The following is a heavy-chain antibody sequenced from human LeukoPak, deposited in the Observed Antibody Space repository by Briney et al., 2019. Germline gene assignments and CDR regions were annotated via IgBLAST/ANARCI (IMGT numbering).Heavy chain of an antibody. V-gene: IGHV4-38-2*02. J-gene: IGHJ4*02. CDR2: IFRNGST. CDR1: GFSITSGYH. CDR3: ARDRGWLQYVSGFFDY. Sequence: SETQSLTCAVSGFSITSGYHWGWIRQPPGKGLEWIASIFRNGSTYHNPSVKSRVTISADTSKNQFSLRLDSVTAADTAVYYCARDRGWLQYVSGFFDYWGQGSPVTVSS. D-gene: IGHD5-24*01.